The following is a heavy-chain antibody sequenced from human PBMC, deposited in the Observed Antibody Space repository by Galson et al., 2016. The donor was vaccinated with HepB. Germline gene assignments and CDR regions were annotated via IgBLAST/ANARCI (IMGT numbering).Heavy chain of an antibody. Sequence: ETLSLTCAVYGGSFSDYFWNWIRQPPGKGLEWIAEINHSGSTIYNPSLQDRVTISVDTSKDQFSLTLTSVTAADTGFYFCARGLRRRQWLSLKALDYWGQETLVTVSS. CDR1: GGSFSDYF. V-gene: IGHV4-34*01. CDR2: INHSGST. J-gene: IGHJ4*02. CDR3: ARGLRRRQWLSLKALDY. D-gene: IGHD6-19*01.